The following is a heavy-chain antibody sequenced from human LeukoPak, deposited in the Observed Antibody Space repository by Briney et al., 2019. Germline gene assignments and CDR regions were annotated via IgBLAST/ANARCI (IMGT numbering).Heavy chain of an antibody. J-gene: IGHJ4*02. CDR2: IYPGDSDT. V-gene: IGHV5-51*01. CDR1: GYSFTSYW. D-gene: IGHD1-1*01. Sequence: GESLKISCKGSGYSFTSYWIGWVRQMPGKGLEWMGIIYPGDSDTRYSPSFQGQVTISADKSISTAYLQWSSLKASDTAMYYCARHSFGNWTDGSFDYWGQGTLVTVSS. CDR3: ARHSFGNWTDGSFDY.